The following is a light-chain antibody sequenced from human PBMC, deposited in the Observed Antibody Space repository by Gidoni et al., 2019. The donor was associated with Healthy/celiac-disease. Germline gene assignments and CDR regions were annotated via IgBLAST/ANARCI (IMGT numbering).Light chain of an antibody. Sequence: SYELTQPPSVSVSPGQTASITCPGDKLGDKYACWHQQKPGQSPVLVIYQDSKRPSGIPERFSGSNSGNTATLTISGTQAMDEADYYCQAWDSSTVVFGGGTKLTVL. CDR2: QDS. J-gene: IGLJ2*01. V-gene: IGLV3-1*01. CDR3: QAWDSSTVV. CDR1: KLGDKY.